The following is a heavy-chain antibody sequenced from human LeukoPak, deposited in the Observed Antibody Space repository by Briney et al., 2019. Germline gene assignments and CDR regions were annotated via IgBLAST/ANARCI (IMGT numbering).Heavy chain of an antibody. CDR2: VRGGSGGR. CDR1: GFTFTYHW. J-gene: IGHJ4*02. V-gene: IGHV3-23*01. Sequence: PGGSLRLSCASSGFTFTYHWMSWVRQAPGKGLEWVSTVRGGSGGRYYADSVKGRFTISRDNSKNTLYLQLSGLRADDTAVYFCAKSYRTFGSSGFYHFDYWGPGTLVTVSS. D-gene: IGHD3-22*01. CDR3: AKSYRTFGSSGFYHFDY.